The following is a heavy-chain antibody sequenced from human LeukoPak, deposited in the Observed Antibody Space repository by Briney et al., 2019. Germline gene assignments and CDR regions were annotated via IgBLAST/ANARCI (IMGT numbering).Heavy chain of an antibody. Sequence: SVKVSCKASGGTVNNYAISWGRQAPGQGGEGRGGVMPLFRTPSYAQKFQGRVTVITDASPNTAYVEVSSLRYDDTAIYYCAATDGYIHRHPLYYLDYWGQGTLVIVSS. CDR1: GGTVNNYA. D-gene: IGHD5-24*01. V-gene: IGHV1-69*05. J-gene: IGHJ4*02. CDR2: VMPLFRTP. CDR3: AATDGYIHRHPLYYLDY.